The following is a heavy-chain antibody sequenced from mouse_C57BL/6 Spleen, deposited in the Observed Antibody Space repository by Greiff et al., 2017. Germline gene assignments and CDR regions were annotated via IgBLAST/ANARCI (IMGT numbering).Heavy chain of an antibody. J-gene: IGHJ2*01. Sequence: QVQLQQPGAELVMPGASVELSCKASGYTFTSYWMHWVKQRPGQGLEWIGEIDPSDSYTNYNQKFKGKSTLTVDKSSSTADMQLSSLTSEDSAVYYCASPFYGNYFDYWGQGTTLTVSS. V-gene: IGHV1-69*01. CDR3: ASPFYGNYFDY. CDR1: GYTFTSYW. D-gene: IGHD2-10*01. CDR2: IDPSDSYT.